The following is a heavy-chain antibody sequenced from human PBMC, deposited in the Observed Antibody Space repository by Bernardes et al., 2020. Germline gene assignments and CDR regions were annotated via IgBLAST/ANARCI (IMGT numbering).Heavy chain of an antibody. V-gene: IGHV1-2*02. J-gene: IGHJ4*02. CDR2: INPNSGGT. Sequence: ASVQVSCKASGYTFTGYYMHWVRPAPGQELEWMGWINPNSGGTNYAQKFQGRVTMTRDTSISTAYIDLSRLRSDDTAVYYCASAFRGYYDCSGSPDYWGQGNRVTVSS. D-gene: IGHD3-22*01. CDR3: ASAFRGYYDCSGSPDY. CDR1: GYTFTGYY.